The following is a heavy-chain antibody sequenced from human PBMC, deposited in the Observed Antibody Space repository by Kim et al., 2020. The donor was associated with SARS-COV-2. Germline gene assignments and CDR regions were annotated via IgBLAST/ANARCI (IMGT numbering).Heavy chain of an antibody. CDR3: AKCHDFSRPLVDY. Sequence: GGSLRLSCAASGFTFSSYAMRWVRQAPGKGLVWVSVISGSGDNTYYADSVKGRFTISRDNSKNTLYLQMNSLRAEDTAIYYCAKCHDFSRPLVDYWGQGTLVTASS. J-gene: IGHJ4*01. CDR1: GFTFSSYA. D-gene: IGHD3-3*01. V-gene: IGHV3-23*01. CDR2: ISGSGDNT.